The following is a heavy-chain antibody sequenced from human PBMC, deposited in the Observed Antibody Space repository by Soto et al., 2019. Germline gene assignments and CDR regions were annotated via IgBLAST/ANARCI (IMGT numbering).Heavy chain of an antibody. CDR3: ASRDPGTSVDY. Sequence: RSLTCAVSGGSFTSNNWWTWVRQPPGQGLEWIGETYRTGSTNYNPSLKSRVTISLDKSENQFSLKVTSLTAADTAVYYCASRDPGTSVDYWGQGTLVTVSS. D-gene: IGHD1-7*01. V-gene: IGHV4-4*02. CDR2: TYRTGST. CDR1: GGSFTSNNW. J-gene: IGHJ4*02.